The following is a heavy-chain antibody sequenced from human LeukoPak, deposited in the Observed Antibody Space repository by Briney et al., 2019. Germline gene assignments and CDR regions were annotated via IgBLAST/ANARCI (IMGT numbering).Heavy chain of an antibody. D-gene: IGHD2-2*02. CDR2: INHSGST. V-gene: IGHV4-34*01. CDR3: ARGPIVPAAIYY. CDR1: GGSFSGYY. Sequence: PSETLSLTCAVYGGSFSGYYWSWFRQPPGKGLEWIGEINHSGSTNYNPSLKSRVTISVDTSKNQFSLKLSSVTAADTAVYYCARGPIVPAAIYYWGQGTLVTVSS. J-gene: IGHJ4*02.